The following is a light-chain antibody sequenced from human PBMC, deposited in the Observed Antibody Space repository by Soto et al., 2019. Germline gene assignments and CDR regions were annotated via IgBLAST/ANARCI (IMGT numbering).Light chain of an antibody. CDR3: QQYYSTPHT. V-gene: IGKV4-1*01. CDR1: QSVLYSSNNKNY. Sequence: DIVMTQSPDSLAVSLGERATINCKSSQSVLYSSNNKNYLAGYQQKPGQPPKLLIYWASTRESGVPDRFSGSGSGTDFTLTISSLQAEDVAVSYCQQYYSTPHTFGQGTKLEIK. J-gene: IGKJ2*01. CDR2: WAS.